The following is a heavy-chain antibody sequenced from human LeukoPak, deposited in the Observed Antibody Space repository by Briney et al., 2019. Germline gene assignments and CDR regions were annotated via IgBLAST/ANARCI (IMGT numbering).Heavy chain of an antibody. Sequence: SETLSLTCAVYGGSFSGYYWSWIRQPPGKGLEWIGEISHSGSTNYNPSLKSRVTISVDTSKNQFSLKLSSVTAADTAVYYCARGARAAAVGNWGQGTLVTVSS. CDR1: GGSFSGYY. D-gene: IGHD6-13*01. CDR3: ARGARAAAVGN. J-gene: IGHJ4*02. V-gene: IGHV4-34*01. CDR2: ISHSGST.